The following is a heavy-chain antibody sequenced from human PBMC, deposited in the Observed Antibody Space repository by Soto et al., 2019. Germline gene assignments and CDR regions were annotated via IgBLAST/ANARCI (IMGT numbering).Heavy chain of an antibody. D-gene: IGHD1-26*01. Sequence: QVQLVQSGAEVKKPGSSVKVSCKASGGTFSSYAISWVRQAPGQGLEWMGGIIPIFGTADYAQTFQGRVTITAXEXTXTXXMELSSLRSEDTAVYYCVSHTGSSPEGRYYYGMDVWGQGTTVTVSS. J-gene: IGHJ6*02. CDR1: GGTFSSYA. CDR3: VSHTGSSPEGRYYYGMDV. CDR2: IIPIFGTA. V-gene: IGHV1-69*12.